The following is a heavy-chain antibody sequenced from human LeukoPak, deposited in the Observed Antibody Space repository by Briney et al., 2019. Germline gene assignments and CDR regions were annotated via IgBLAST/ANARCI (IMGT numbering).Heavy chain of an antibody. V-gene: IGHV3-23*01. Sequence: GGSLRLSCAASGFTFSSYAMSWVRQAPGKGLEWVSAISGSGGSTYYADSVKGRFTISRDNSKNTLYLQMNSLRAEDTAVYYFAKNEPNGYGDPSDAFDNLGQGTMVPGSS. CDR2: ISGSGGST. D-gene: IGHD4-17*01. CDR3: AKNEPNGYGDPSDAFDN. CDR1: GFTFSSYA. J-gene: IGHJ3*02.